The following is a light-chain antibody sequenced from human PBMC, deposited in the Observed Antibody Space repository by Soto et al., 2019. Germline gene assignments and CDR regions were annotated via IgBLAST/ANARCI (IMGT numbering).Light chain of an antibody. CDR3: QQYYDTPLT. J-gene: IGKJ4*01. CDR1: QSVLYSSNNKNY. V-gene: IGKV4-1*01. Sequence: DIVMTQSPDSLAVSLGXRATXNCKSSQSVLYSSNNKNYLAWYQQKPGQPPKLLIYWASTRESGVPDRFGGSGSGTDFTLTISSLQAEDVAVYYCQQYYDTPLTFGGGTKVEIK. CDR2: WAS.